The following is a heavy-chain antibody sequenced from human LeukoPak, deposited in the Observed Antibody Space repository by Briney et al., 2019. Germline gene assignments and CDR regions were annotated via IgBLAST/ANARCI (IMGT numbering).Heavy chain of an antibody. CDR1: GGSFSGYY. CDR3: ARSLGGGYCSSTSCYRYYYGMDV. J-gene: IGHJ6*02. CDR2: INHSGST. D-gene: IGHD2-2*01. V-gene: IGHV4-34*01. Sequence: SETLSLTCAVYGGSFSGYYWSWIRQPPGKGLEWIGEINHSGSTNYNPSLKSRVAISVDTSKNQFSLKLSSVTAADTAVYYCARSLGGGYCSSTSCYRYYYGMDVWGQGTTVTVSS.